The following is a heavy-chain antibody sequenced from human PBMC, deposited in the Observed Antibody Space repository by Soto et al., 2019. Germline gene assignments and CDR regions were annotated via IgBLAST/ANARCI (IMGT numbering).Heavy chain of an antibody. D-gene: IGHD6-6*01. CDR1: GGTFSSYA. CDR2: IIPIFGTA. J-gene: IGHJ5*02. CDR3: AEAARQGIHWFDP. Sequence: GASVKVSCKASGGTFSSYAISWVRQAPGQGLEWMGGIIPIFGTANYAQKFQGRVTITADESTSTAYMELSSLRSEDTAVYYCAEAARQGIHWFDPWGQGTLVTVSS. V-gene: IGHV1-69*13.